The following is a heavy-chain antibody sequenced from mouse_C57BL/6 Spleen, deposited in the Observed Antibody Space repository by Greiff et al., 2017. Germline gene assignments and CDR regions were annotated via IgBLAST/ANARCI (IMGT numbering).Heavy chain of an antibody. CDR2: IYPRSGNT. CDR1: GYTFTSYG. CDR3: ARRGITTVVADYAMDY. J-gene: IGHJ4*01. D-gene: IGHD1-1*01. Sequence: QVQLQQSGAELARPGASVKLSCKASGYTFTSYGISWVKQRTGPGLEWIGEIYPRSGNTYYNEKFKGKATLTADKSSSTAYMELRSLTSEDSAVYFCARRGITTVVADYAMDYWGQGTSVTVSS. V-gene: IGHV1-81*01.